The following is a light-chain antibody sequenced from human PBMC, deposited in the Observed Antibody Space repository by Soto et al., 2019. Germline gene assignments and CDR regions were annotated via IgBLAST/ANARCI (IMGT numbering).Light chain of an antibody. CDR3: QHYNSYPIT. CDR1: QSISGW. CDR2: DAS. Sequence: DIQMNQSPSTLSASVGDRVTITCRASQSISGWLAWYQQKPGKAPNLLIYDASSLESGVPSRFSGSGSGTEFTLTISSLQPADFATYYCQHYNSYPITFGQGTRLEIK. J-gene: IGKJ5*01. V-gene: IGKV1-5*01.